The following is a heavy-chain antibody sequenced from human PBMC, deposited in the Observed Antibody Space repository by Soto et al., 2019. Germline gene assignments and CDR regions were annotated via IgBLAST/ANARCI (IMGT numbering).Heavy chain of an antibody. Sequence: QVQLQESGPGLVKPSQTLSLTCTVSGGSISSGGYCWSWIRQHPGEGLEWIGFMYNSGSTSHNPSLTRRATISPDTSRSPFAAHLRSVTAAATAVYYCARGGDTSLVYYWGQGALVTVSS. CDR3: ARGGDTSLVYY. D-gene: IGHD3-16*01. J-gene: IGHJ4*02. CDR1: GGSISSGGYC. CDR2: MYNSGST. V-gene: IGHV4-31*03.